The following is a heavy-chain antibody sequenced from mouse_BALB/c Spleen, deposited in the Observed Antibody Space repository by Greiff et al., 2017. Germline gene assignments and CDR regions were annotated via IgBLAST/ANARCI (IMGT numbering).Heavy chain of an antibody. CDR1: GFSLTSYG. J-gene: IGHJ2*01. CDR3: ARNRAITTVVALDY. D-gene: IGHD1-1*01. V-gene: IGHV2-2*02. CDR2: IWSGGST. Sequence: VQLQQSGPGLVQPSQSLSITCTVSGFSLTSYGVHWVRQSPGKGLEWLGVIWSGGSTDYNAAFISRLSISKDNSKSQVFFKMNSLQANDTAIYYCARNRAITTVVALDYWGQGTTLTVSS.